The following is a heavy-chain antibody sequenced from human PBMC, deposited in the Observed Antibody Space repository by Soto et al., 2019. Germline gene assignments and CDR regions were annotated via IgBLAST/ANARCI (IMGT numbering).Heavy chain of an antibody. J-gene: IGHJ4*02. CDR1: GYISHNYW. Sequence: PGESLKISCKGSGYISHNYWIGWVRQMPGKGLEWMGIIYPGDSDIRYNPSFQGQVTISADKSISTTYLQWSSLKASDTAMYYCARQRYFDYWGQGTLVTVSS. CDR2: IYPGDSDI. CDR3: ARQRYFDY. V-gene: IGHV5-51*01.